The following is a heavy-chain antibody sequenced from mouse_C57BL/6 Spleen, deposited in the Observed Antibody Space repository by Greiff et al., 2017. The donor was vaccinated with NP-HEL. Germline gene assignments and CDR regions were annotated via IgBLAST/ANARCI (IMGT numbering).Heavy chain of an antibody. V-gene: IGHV1-80*01. D-gene: IGHD1-1*01. J-gene: IGHJ4*01. CDR2: IYPGDGDT. CDR1: GYAFSSYW. Sequence: QVQLKESGAELVKPGASVKISCKASGYAFSSYWMNWVKQRPGKGLEWIGQIYPGDGDTNYNGKFKGKATLTADKSSSTAYMQLSSLTSEDSAVYFCAKLYYGSSYVYAMDYWGQGTSVTVSS. CDR3: AKLYYGSSYVYAMDY.